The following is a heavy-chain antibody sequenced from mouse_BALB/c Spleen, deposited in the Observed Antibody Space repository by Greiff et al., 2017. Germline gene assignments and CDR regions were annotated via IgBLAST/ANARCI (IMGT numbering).Heavy chain of an antibody. J-gene: IGHJ2*01. Sequence: EVKLQESGPELVKPGASVKVSCKASGYSFTDYNMYWVKQSHGKSLEWIGYIDPYNGGTSYNQKFKGKATLTVDKSSSTALMHLNSLTSEDSAVYYCARVGDLDDGYYRHYFDYWGQGTTLTVSS. CDR3: ARVGDLDDGYYRHYFDY. CDR1: GYSFTDYN. CDR2: IDPYNGGT. D-gene: IGHD2-3*01. V-gene: IGHV1S135*01.